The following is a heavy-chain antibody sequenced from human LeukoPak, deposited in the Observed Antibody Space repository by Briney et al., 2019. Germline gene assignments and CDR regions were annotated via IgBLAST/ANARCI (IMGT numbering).Heavy chain of an antibody. CDR1: GYTFTNYD. J-gene: IGHJ4*02. CDR2: MNPNSGNT. Sequence: ASVKVSCKASGYTFTNYDINWVRQATGQGLEWMGWMNPNSGNTGYAQKFQGRVTMTRDTSISTAYTELSSLKSEDTAVYYCARRGWELLGIDSWGQGTLVTVSS. V-gene: IGHV1-8*01. D-gene: IGHD2-15*01. CDR3: ARRGWELLGIDS.